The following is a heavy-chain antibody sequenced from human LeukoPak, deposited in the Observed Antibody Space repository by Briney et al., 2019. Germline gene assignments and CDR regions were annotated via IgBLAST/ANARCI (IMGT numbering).Heavy chain of an antibody. D-gene: IGHD4/OR15-4a*01. CDR1: GYSISSGYQ. Sequence: SETLSLTCGVSGYSISSGYQWAWIRQSPGKGLEWIGYIYYSGSTNYNPSLKSRVTISVDTSKNQFSLKLSSVTAADTAVYYCARDGDGLWSHNWFDPWGQGTLVTVSS. CDR2: IYYSGST. CDR3: ARDGDGLWSHNWFDP. V-gene: IGHV4-38-2*02. J-gene: IGHJ5*02.